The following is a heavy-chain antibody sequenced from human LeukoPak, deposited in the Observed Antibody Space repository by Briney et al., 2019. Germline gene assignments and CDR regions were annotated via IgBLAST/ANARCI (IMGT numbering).Heavy chain of an antibody. J-gene: IGHJ4*02. CDR3: AKPKRDSSSSRALGY. D-gene: IGHD6-6*01. CDR1: GFTFSSYA. V-gene: IGHV3-23*01. Sequence: PGGSLRLSCAASGFTFSSYAMSWVRQAPGKGLEWVSAISGSGGSTYYADSVKGRFTISRDNSKNTLYLQMNSLRAEDTAVYYCAKPKRDSSSSRALGYWGQGTLVTVSS. CDR2: ISGSGGST.